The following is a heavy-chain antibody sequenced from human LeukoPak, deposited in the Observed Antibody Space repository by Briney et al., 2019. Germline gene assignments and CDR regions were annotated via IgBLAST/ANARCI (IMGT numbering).Heavy chain of an antibody. CDR3: ATAVSSIAAAGGYYYYGMDV. CDR1: GYTLTELS. J-gene: IGHJ6*02. Sequence: ASVKVSCKVSGYTLTELSMHWVRQAPGKGLEWMGGFDPEDGETIYAQKFQGRVTMTEDTSTDTAYMELSSLRSEDTAVYYCATAVSSIAAAGGYYYYGMDVWGQGTTVTVSS. V-gene: IGHV1-24*01. CDR2: FDPEDGET. D-gene: IGHD6-13*01.